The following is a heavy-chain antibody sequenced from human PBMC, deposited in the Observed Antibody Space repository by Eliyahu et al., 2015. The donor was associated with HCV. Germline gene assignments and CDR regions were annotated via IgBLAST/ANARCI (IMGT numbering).Heavy chain of an antibody. CDR1: GFTFDDYA. V-gene: IGHV3-9*01. D-gene: IGHD3-22*01. J-gene: IGHJ4*02. CDR3: AKGYYYDSSGYLDY. CDR2: XSWNSGSI. Sequence: EVQLVESGGGLVQPGRSLRLSCAASGFTFDDYAMHWVRXAPGKGLEWVSGXSWNSGSIGYADSVKGRFTISRDNAKNSLYLQMNSLRAEDTALYYCAKGYYYDSSGYLDYWGQGTLVTVSS.